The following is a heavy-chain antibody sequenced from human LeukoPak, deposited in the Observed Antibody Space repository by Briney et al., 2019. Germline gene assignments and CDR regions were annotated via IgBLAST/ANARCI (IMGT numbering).Heavy chain of an antibody. CDR2: ISGDGGST. J-gene: IGHJ3*02. CDR1: GFTFDDYA. CDR3: AKEGGSGSYYPDAFDI. V-gene: IGHV3-43*02. D-gene: IGHD3-10*01. Sequence: GGSLRLSCAASGFTFDDYAMHWVRQAPGKGLEWVSLISGDGGSTYYADSVKGRFTISSDNSKNSLYLQMNSLRTEDTALYYCAKEGGSGSYYPDAFDIWGQGTMVTVSS.